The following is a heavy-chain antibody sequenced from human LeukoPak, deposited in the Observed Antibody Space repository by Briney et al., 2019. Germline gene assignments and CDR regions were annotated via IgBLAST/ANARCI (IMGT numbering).Heavy chain of an antibody. J-gene: IGHJ5*02. Sequence: SETLSLTCAVYGGSFSGYYWSWIRQPPGKGLEWIGEINHSGSTNYNPSLKSRVTISVDTSKNQFSLKLSSVTAADTAVYYCARRAYSRYCSSTSCLDNWFDPWGQGTLVTVSS. CDR1: GGSFSGYY. D-gene: IGHD2-2*01. CDR3: ARRAYSRYCSSTSCLDNWFDP. V-gene: IGHV4-34*01. CDR2: INHSGST.